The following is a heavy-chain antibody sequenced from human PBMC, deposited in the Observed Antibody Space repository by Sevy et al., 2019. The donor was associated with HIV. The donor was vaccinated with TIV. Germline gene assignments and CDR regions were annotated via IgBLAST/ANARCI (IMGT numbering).Heavy chain of an antibody. CDR3: ARDRGVVRSHNYYFDY. D-gene: IGHD3-10*01. CDR1: GFTFSSYG. V-gene: IGHV3-33*01. J-gene: IGHJ4*02. Sequence: GGSLRLSCAASGFTFSSYGVHWVRQAPGKGLEWVAVIWYDGSNKYYADSVKGRFTISRDNSKNTLYLQMNSLRAEDTAVYYCARDRGVVRSHNYYFDYWGQGTLVTVSS. CDR2: IWYDGSNK.